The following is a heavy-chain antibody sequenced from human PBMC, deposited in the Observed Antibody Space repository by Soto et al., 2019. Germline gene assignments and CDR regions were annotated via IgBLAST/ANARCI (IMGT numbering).Heavy chain of an antibody. V-gene: IGHV4-34*01. D-gene: IGHD6-13*01. CDR3: ARARTYSPNRVAY. J-gene: IGHJ4*02. CDR1: GGSFSGYY. Sequence: QVQLQQWGAGLLKHSETLSLTCAVYGGSFSGYYWSWIRQPPGKGLEWIGEINHSGSTNYNPSLKSRVTISVDTSKNQFSLKLSSVTAADTAVYDCARARTYSPNRVAYWGQGTLVTVSS. CDR2: INHSGST.